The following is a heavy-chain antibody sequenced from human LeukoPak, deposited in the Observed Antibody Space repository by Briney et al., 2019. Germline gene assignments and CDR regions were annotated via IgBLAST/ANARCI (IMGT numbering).Heavy chain of an antibody. CDR1: GGSISSGDYY. Sequence: SETLSLTCTVSGGSISSGDYYWSWIRQPPGKGLEWIGYIYYSGSTYYNPSLKSRVTISVDTSKNQFSLKLSSVTAADTAVYYCARARSDYGSSHFDYWAREPWSPSPQ. V-gene: IGHV4-30-4*01. J-gene: IGHJ4*02. CDR3: ARARSDYGSSHFDY. CDR2: IYYSGST. D-gene: IGHD1-26*01.